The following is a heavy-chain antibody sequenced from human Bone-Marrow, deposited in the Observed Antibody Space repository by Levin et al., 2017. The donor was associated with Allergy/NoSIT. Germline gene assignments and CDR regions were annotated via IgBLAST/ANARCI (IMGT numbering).Heavy chain of an antibody. D-gene: IGHD1-7*01. V-gene: IGHV4-30-4*01. CDR3: VRVITGTSAYDS. Sequence: PSETLSLTCTVSGGSISSADSHWSWIRQPPGTGLEWIGYISYSGGTSYNPSLRSRVSISSDTSNNQFSLRLTSVTAADTAMYYCVRVITGTSAYDSWGQGTLVTISS. CDR2: ISYSGGT. CDR1: GGSISSADSH. J-gene: IGHJ4*02.